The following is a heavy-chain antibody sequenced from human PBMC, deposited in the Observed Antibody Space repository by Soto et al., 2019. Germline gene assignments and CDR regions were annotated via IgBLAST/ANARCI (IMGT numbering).Heavy chain of an antibody. CDR1: GFTFSSYG. Sequence: QVQLVESGGGVVQPVRSLRLSCAASGFTFSSYGMHWVRQAPGKGLEWVAVIWYDGSNKYYADSVKGRFTISRDNSKNTLYLQMNSLRAEDTAVYYCAREASGITGPTYAFDYWGQGTLVTVSS. CDR3: AREASGITGPTYAFDY. J-gene: IGHJ4*02. CDR2: IWYDGSNK. V-gene: IGHV3-33*01. D-gene: IGHD1-7*01.